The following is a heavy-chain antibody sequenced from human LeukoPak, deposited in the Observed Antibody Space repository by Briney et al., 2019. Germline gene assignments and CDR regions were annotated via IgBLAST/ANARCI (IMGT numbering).Heavy chain of an antibody. Sequence: PGGSLRLSCAASGFTVSSNYMTWVRQGPERGLEWVSAISSSGASTYYADSVKGRFTISRDNSKNTLYLQMNSLTAEDTAVYYCSKNPNRSGWYQDYWGQGTLVTVSS. J-gene: IGHJ4*02. CDR1: GFTVSSNY. V-gene: IGHV3-53*01. CDR2: ISSSGAST. CDR3: SKNPNRSGWYQDY. D-gene: IGHD6-19*01.